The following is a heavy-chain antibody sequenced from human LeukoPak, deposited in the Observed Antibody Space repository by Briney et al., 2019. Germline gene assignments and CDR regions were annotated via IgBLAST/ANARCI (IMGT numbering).Heavy chain of an antibody. CDR2: IKPDGSEK. Sequence: GGSLRLSCSASGFIFSNYWMTWVRQAPGKGLEWVANIKPDGSEKYYVDSVKGRFTISRDNAKKSLYLQMNSLRAEDTAVYFCARDMIILQSWGQGTLVPVSS. J-gene: IGHJ5*02. CDR3: ARDMIILQS. CDR1: GFIFSNYW. V-gene: IGHV3-7*04. D-gene: IGHD3-16*01.